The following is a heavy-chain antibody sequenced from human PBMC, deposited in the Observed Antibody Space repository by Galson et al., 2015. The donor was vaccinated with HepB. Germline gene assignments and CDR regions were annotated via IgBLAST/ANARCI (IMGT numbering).Heavy chain of an antibody. CDR3: AKELGPYYYDSSGYLPS. Sequence: SLRLSCAASGFTFSSYAINWVRQAPGKGPEWVSAISGSGGSTYYADSVKGRFTISRDNSKNTLYLQMNSLRAEDTAVYYCAKELGPYYYDSSGYLPSWGQGTLVTVSS. CDR1: GFTFSSYA. D-gene: IGHD3-22*01. V-gene: IGHV3-23*01. CDR2: ISGSGGST. J-gene: IGHJ5*02.